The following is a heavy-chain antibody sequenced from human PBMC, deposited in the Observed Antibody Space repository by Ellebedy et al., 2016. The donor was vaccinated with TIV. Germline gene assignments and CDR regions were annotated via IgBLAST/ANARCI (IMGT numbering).Heavy chain of an antibody. V-gene: IGHV4-4*07. J-gene: IGHJ2*01. CDR1: GDSFNSYY. CDR2: FYVGGTT. CDR3: ARLKQSRDRSHWFFDL. D-gene: IGHD1-14*01. Sequence: SETLSLXXTVSGDSFNSYYWSWIRQPAGKGLEWIGRFYVGGTTNYNPSLQSRVSPSVGPSTNEFSLKVTSLTAADTAVYYCARLKQSRDRSHWFFDLWGRGTLVTVSS.